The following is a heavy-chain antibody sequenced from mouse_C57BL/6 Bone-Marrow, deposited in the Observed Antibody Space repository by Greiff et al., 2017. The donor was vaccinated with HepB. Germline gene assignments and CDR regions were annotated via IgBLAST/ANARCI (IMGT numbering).Heavy chain of an antibody. CDR3: ARKGNDGGSAMDY. Sequence: QVQLQQSGAELVKPGASVKLSCKASGYTFTSYWMQWVKQRPGQGLEWIGEIDPSDSYTNYNQKFKGKATLTVDTSSSTAYMQLSSLTSEDSAVYYCARKGNDGGSAMDYWGQGTSVTVSS. D-gene: IGHD2-2*01. J-gene: IGHJ4*01. CDR2: IDPSDSYT. CDR1: GYTFTSYW. V-gene: IGHV1-50*01.